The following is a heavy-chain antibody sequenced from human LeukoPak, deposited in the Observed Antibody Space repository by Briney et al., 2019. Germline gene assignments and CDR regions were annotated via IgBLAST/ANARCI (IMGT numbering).Heavy chain of an antibody. Sequence: GASVKVSCKASGYSFTGCYLNWVRQAPGQGLEWMGWINSDSGDTKYAQKFQGRVTVTRDTSISTAYMELSSLMSDDMAVYYCARDQGDYYCSSTTCSGGAFDFWGQGTMVTVSS. CDR2: INSDSGDT. J-gene: IGHJ3*01. V-gene: IGHV1-2*02. CDR3: ARDQGDYYCSSTTCSGGAFDF. D-gene: IGHD2-2*01. CDR1: GYSFTGCY.